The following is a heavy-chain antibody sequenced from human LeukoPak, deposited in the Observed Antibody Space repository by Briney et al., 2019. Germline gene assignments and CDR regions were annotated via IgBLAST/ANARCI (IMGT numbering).Heavy chain of an antibody. CDR2: IIPIFGTA. Sequence: SVKVSCKASGGTFSSYAISWVRQAPGQGLEWMGRIIPIFGTANYAQKFQGRVTITTDESTSTAYMELSSLRSEDTAVYYCARDEDLTYYDILTGPTYFDYWGQGTLVTVSS. D-gene: IGHD3-9*01. V-gene: IGHV1-69*05. CDR1: GGTFSSYA. J-gene: IGHJ4*02. CDR3: ARDEDLTYYDILTGPTYFDY.